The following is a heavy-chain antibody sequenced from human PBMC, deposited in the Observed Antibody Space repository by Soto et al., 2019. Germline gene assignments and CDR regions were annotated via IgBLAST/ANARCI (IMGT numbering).Heavy chain of an antibody. D-gene: IGHD5-18*01. CDR3: GRGPPRYTYTIDP. CDR1: GFILSDCA. J-gene: IGHJ5*02. CDR2: ISSSSSVI. Sequence: GGSLRLSCATSGFILSDCAMNWVRQAPGKGLEWVSYISSSSSVIDYADSVKGRFTVSRDNAENTLVLQMNSLRVEDTAVYYCGRGPPRYTYTIDPWGQGTPVTVSS. V-gene: IGHV3-21*05.